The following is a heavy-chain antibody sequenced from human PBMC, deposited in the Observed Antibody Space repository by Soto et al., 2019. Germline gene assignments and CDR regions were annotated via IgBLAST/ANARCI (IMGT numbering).Heavy chain of an antibody. CDR2: TIPIFTTA. J-gene: IGHJ4*02. D-gene: IGHD3-10*01. Sequence: QVQLVQSGAEVKEPGSSVKVSCKASGGTFNGYSISWVRQAPGQGLEWVGGTIPIFTTANYAQKFQGRLKMTADESTSTAYMALSGLRSDDTAIYYCARVDSSLVRLVSQFYFDPLGQGTLVTVSS. CDR3: ARVDSSLVRLVSQFYFDP. V-gene: IGHV1-69*01. CDR1: GGTFNGYS.